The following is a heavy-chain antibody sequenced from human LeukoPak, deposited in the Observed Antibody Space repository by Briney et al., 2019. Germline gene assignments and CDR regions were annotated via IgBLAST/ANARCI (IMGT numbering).Heavy chain of an antibody. J-gene: IGHJ3*02. CDR1: GGSISSYY. CDR2: IYTSGST. CDR3: AREYSSGWYDAFDI. Sequence: SETLSLTCTVSGGSISSYYWSWIRQPAGKGLEWMGRIYTSGSTNYNPSLKSRVTMSVDTSKNQFSLKLSSVTAADTAVYYCAREYSSGWYDAFDIWGQGTMVTVSS. V-gene: IGHV4-4*07. D-gene: IGHD6-19*01.